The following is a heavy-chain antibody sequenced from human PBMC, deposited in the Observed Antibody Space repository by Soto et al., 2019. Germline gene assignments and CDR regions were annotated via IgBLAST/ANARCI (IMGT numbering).Heavy chain of an antibody. V-gene: IGHV3-23*01. D-gene: IGHD3-22*01. J-gene: IGHJ4*02. CDR1: GFTFNNYV. CDR2: ISRSGSGSP. CDR3: ARGRYFDGGHYWVANLAFDY. Sequence: EVQLLESGGGLLQPGGSLRLSCAASGFTFNNYVMNWVRQAPRKGLEWVSSISRSGSGSPYYSDSVKGRFTISRDNSKNTLSLQMNNLRAEDTAVYFCARGRYFDGGHYWVANLAFDYWGQGTLVTVSS.